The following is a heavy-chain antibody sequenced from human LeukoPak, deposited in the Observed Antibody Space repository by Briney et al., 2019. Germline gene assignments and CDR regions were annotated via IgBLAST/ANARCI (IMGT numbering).Heavy chain of an antibody. J-gene: IGHJ4*02. CDR1: GASISSSY. CDR2: IYVSGST. Sequence: SATLSLTCTVAGASISSSYWSWIRQHPGKWLEWIGYIYVSGSTNYNPSLKSRVTISVDTSTNQFSLKLRYVTPTNTAVYYCARGPMITFGGVTVTPFDYWGQGTLVTVSS. CDR3: ARGPMITFGGVTVTPFDY. D-gene: IGHD3-16*02. V-gene: IGHV4-59*01.